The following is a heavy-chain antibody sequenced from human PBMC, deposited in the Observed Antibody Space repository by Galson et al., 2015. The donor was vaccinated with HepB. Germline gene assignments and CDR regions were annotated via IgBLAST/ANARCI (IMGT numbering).Heavy chain of an antibody. CDR1: GFTFSSYG. CDR3: AREGLKYYYDSSGYSDAFDI. V-gene: IGHV3-33*01. D-gene: IGHD3-22*01. CDR2: IWYDGSNK. Sequence: SLRLSCAASGFTFSSYGMHWVRQAPGKGLEWVAVIWYDGSNKYYADSVKGRFTISRDNSKNTLYLQMNSLRAEDTAVYYCAREGLKYYYDSSGYSDAFDIWGQGTMVTVSS. J-gene: IGHJ3*02.